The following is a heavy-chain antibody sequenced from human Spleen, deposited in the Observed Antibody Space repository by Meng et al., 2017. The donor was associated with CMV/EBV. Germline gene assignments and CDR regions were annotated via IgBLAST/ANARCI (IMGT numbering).Heavy chain of an antibody. D-gene: IGHD3-3*01. CDR1: GFTFRSYY. CDR3: GLNFWSGSRTVDY. CDR2: ISSTSYT. J-gene: IGHJ4*02. V-gene: IGHV3-21*01. Sequence: GESLKISCAASGFTFRSYYLNWVRQPPGKGLEWVSFISSTSYTYYADSVKGRFTISRDNTKNSLYLQMNSLRAEDTAVYYCGLNFWSGSRTVDYWGQGTLVTVSS.